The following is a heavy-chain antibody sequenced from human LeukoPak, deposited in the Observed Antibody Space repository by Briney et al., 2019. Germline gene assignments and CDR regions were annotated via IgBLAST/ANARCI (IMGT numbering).Heavy chain of an antibody. CDR1: GTTLSDLA. D-gene: IGHD5-18*01. Sequence: ASVKVCGKVSGTTLSDLAIHWLRQPPGKGLEWLGGSDPEDGKRIYAQMFQGRVTMTEDTSIDTAYMELSSLRSEDTAVYYCVTGFTTMAVDYFDYWGQGTLVTVSP. V-gene: IGHV1-24*01. J-gene: IGHJ4*02. CDR2: SDPEDGKR. CDR3: VTGFTTMAVDYFDY.